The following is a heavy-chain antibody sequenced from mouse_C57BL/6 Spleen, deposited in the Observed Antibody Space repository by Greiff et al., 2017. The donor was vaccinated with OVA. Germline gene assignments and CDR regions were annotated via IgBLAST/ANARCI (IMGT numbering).Heavy chain of an antibody. CDR2: ISYDGSN. CDR1: GYSITSGYY. Sequence: ESGPGLVKPSQSLSLPCSVTGYSITSGYYWNWIRQFPGNKLEWMGYISYDGSNNYNPSLKNRISITRDTSKNQFFLKLNSVTTEDTATYYCARDQRYYFDYWGQGTTLTVSS. V-gene: IGHV3-6*01. CDR3: ARDQRYYFDY. J-gene: IGHJ2*01.